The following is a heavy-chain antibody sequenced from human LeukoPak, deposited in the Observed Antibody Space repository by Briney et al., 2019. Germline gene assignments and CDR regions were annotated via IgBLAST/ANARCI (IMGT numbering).Heavy chain of an antibody. J-gene: IGHJ4*02. D-gene: IGHD4-17*01. Sequence: PGGSLRLSCAASGFTFSRYEINWVPQAPGKGLEGVSYISSGGSTVYYADSVKGRFTISRDNAKNSLYLQMSSLRAEDTAVYYCARAFYGDLDYWGQGPVVTVSS. CDR3: ARAFYGDLDY. V-gene: IGHV3-48*03. CDR1: GFTFSRYE. CDR2: ISSGGSTV.